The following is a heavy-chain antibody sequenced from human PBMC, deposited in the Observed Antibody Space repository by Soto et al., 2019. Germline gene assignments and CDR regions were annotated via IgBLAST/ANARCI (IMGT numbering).Heavy chain of an antibody. V-gene: IGHV3-21*01. CDR3: ARDLGLLKSMFDY. CDR2: ISVSGDNI. Sequence: PGGSLRRCCLASGFSLNSFNMNWIRRAPGRGLEWVASISVSGDNIYYGDSMQGRFTTSRDNSKRSVFLDLNSLRVEDTTVYYCARDLGLLKSMFDYWGQGTLVTVSS. CDR1: GFSLNSFN. D-gene: IGHD2-8*01. J-gene: IGHJ4*02.